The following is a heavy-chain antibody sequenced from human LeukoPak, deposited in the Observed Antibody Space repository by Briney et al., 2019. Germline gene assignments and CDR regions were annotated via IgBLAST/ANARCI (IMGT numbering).Heavy chain of an antibody. CDR1: GYTFTSYY. CDR3: ARDPTGGGHTSTFDY. V-gene: IGHV1-46*01. Sequence: RASVKVSCKASGYTFTSYYMHWVRQAPGQGLEWMGIINPSGGSTSYAQKFQGRVTMTRDTSTSTVYMELSSLRSEDTAVYYCARDPTGGGHTSTFDYWGQGTLVTVSS. CDR2: INPSGGST. J-gene: IGHJ4*02. D-gene: IGHD2-15*01.